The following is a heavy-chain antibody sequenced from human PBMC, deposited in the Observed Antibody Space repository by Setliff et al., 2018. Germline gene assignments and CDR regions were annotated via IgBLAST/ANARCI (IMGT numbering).Heavy chain of an antibody. CDR3: ATLSKYPYGSGSYMGIRWFDP. CDR2: VDPEDGET. CDR1: GYTFTDYY. Sequence: ASVKVSCKASGYTFTDYYMHWVRQAPGKGLEWMGRVDPEDGETISAEKFQGRVTITADTSTDTAYMELSSLGSEDTAVYYCATLSKYPYGSGSYMGIRWFDPWGQGARVTVSS. J-gene: IGHJ5*02. V-gene: IGHV1-69-2*01. D-gene: IGHD3-10*01.